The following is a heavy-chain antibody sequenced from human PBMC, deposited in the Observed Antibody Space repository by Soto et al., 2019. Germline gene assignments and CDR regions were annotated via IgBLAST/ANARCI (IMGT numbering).Heavy chain of an antibody. Sequence: LRRSCAASGFTFSSHGMYWVRQAPGKGLECVAVISYDGRNEDYADSVRGRFTISRDNSKNTLYLVMSSLRPEDTAVYYCVGRGYSYGLIFDYWGQGTVVTVSS. CDR3: VGRGYSYGLIFDY. J-gene: IGHJ4*02. CDR2: ISYDGRNE. D-gene: IGHD5-18*01. CDR1: GFTFSSHG. V-gene: IGHV3-30*03.